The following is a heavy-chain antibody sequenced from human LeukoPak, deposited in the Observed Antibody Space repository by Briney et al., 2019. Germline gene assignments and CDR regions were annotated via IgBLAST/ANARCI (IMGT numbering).Heavy chain of an antibody. CDR3: AKHHLPTYYDILTGYWALGY. J-gene: IGHJ4*02. V-gene: IGHV3-23*01. CDR2: ISGSGGST. Sequence: GESLRLSCAASGFTFSSYAMSWVRQAPGKGLEWVSAISGSGGSTYYTDSVKGRFTISRDNSKNTLYLQMNSLRAEDTAVYYCAKHHLPTYYDILTGYWALGYWGQGTLVTVSS. CDR1: GFTFSSYA. D-gene: IGHD3-9*01.